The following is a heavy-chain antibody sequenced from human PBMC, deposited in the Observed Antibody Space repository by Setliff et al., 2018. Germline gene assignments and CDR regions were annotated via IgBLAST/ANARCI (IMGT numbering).Heavy chain of an antibody. J-gene: IGHJ4*02. D-gene: IGHD6-19*01. CDR3: ARDPGIAVAGTEY. V-gene: IGHV4-61*09. Sequence: PSETLSLTCTVSGGSLSSFHYWSWIRQPAGKGLEWIGHIYTSGSTNYNPSLKSRVTISVDTSKNQFSLKLSSVTAADTAVYYCARDPGIAVAGTEYWGQGTLVTVSS. CDR2: IYTSGST. CDR1: GGSLSSFHY.